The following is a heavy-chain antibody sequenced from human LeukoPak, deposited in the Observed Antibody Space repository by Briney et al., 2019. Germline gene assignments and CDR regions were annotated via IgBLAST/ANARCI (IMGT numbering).Heavy chain of an antibody. V-gene: IGHV3-30*03. CDR2: ISYDGSNK. J-gene: IGHJ3*02. CDR1: GFTFSSYG. Sequence: PGGSLRLSCAASGFTFSSYGMHWVRQAPGKGLEWVAVISYDGSNKYYADSVKGRFTISRDNSKNTLYLQMNSLRAEDTAVYYCARPKAGYSSTDAFDIWGQGTMVTVSS. CDR3: ARPKAGYSSTDAFDI. D-gene: IGHD6-19*01.